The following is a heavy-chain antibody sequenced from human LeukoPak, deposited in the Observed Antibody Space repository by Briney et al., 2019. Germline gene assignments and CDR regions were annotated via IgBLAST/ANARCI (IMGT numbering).Heavy chain of an antibody. D-gene: IGHD2/OR15-2a*01. V-gene: IGHV4-4*07. Sequence: SETLSLTCTVSGGSISSYYWSWIRQPAGRGLEWIGRIYTSGSTNYNPSLKSRVTMSVDTSKNQFSLKLISVTAADTAVYYCGRDDSMAIDYWGQGTLVTASS. CDR3: GRDDSMAIDY. J-gene: IGHJ4*02. CDR1: GGSISSYY. CDR2: IYTSGST.